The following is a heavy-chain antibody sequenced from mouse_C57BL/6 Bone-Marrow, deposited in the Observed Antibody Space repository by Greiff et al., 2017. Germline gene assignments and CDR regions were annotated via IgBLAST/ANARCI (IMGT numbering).Heavy chain of an antibody. J-gene: IGHJ2*01. CDR3: AREGYGSSYFDY. V-gene: IGHV5-16*01. CDR2: INYDGSST. D-gene: IGHD1-1*01. CDR1: GFTFSDYY. Sequence: EVQVVESEGGLVQPGSSMKLSCTASGFTFSDYYMAWVRQFPEKGLEWVANINYDGSSTYYLDSLKSRFIISRDNAKNILYLQMSSLKSEDTATYYCAREGYGSSYFDYWGQGTTLTVSS.